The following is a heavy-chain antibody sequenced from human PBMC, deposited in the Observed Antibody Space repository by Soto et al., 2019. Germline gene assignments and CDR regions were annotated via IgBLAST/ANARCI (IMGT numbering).Heavy chain of an antibody. CDR1: GFTFSSYG. CDR3: AKDISDRYCGGDCEAY. J-gene: IGHJ4*02. CDR2: ISYDGSNK. D-gene: IGHD2-21*02. Sequence: QVQLVESGGGVVQPGRSLRLSCAASGFTFSSYGMHWVRQAPGKGLEWVAVISYDGSNKYYADSVKGRFTISRDNSKNTLYLQMNSLRAEDTAVYYCAKDISDRYCGGDCEAYWGQGTLVTVSS. V-gene: IGHV3-30*18.